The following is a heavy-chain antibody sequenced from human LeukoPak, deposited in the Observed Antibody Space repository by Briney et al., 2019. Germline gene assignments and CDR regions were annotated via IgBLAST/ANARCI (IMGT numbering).Heavy chain of an antibody. J-gene: IGHJ4*02. CDR3: VRDRGGLHYFDY. V-gene: IGHV3-33*08. D-gene: IGHD3-16*01. CDR2: IWYDGSNQ. CDR1: GFTFRNFG. Sequence: QPGMSLRLSCAASGFTFRNFGMHWVRQAPGKGLEWVAVIWYDGSNQYYADSVKGRFIFSRDNSKNMMYLQMNSLRAEDTAVYYCVRDRGGLHYFDYWGQGALVTVSS.